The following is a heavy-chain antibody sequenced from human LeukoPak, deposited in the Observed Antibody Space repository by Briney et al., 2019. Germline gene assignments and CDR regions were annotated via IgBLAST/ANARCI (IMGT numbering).Heavy chain of an antibody. Sequence: GGSLRLSCAASGFTFSDYYMSWIRQAPGKGLEWVAFIRYDGSNKYYADSVKGRFTISRDNSKNTLYLQMNSLRAEDTAVYDCAKDYTGIHYFDYWGQGTLVTVSS. CDR2: IRYDGSNK. J-gene: IGHJ4*02. V-gene: IGHV3-30*02. CDR1: GFTFSDYY. CDR3: AKDYTGIHYFDY. D-gene: IGHD1-1*01.